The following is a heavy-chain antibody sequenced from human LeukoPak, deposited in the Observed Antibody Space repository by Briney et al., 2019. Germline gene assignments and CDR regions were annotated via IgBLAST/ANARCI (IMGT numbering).Heavy chain of an antibody. V-gene: IGHV4-4*07. D-gene: IGHD1-26*01. Sequence: SETLSLTCTVSGGSISNYYWSWIRQPAGKGLEWIGRIYTSGSTTYNSSLKSRVTISLDTSKNHFSLRLSSVTAADTAVYYCARDREVGATGYYFDYWGQGTLVTVSS. CDR3: ARDREVGATGYYFDY. CDR2: IYTSGST. J-gene: IGHJ4*02. CDR1: GGSISNYY.